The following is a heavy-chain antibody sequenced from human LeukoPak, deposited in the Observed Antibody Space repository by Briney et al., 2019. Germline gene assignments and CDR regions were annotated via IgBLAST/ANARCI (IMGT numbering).Heavy chain of an antibody. Sequence: GGSLRLSCAASGFTLNNYAMYWVRQAPLKGLEWVAVISYDGNNKYSADSVNARFTISRDNSKNTPYLQMSSLRTEDTAVYYCARDRDRDIIGDGMDVWGKGTTVTVSS. CDR1: GFTLNNYA. CDR2: ISYDGNNK. CDR3: ARDRDRDIIGDGMDV. J-gene: IGHJ6*04. D-gene: IGHD3-9*01. V-gene: IGHV3-30*04.